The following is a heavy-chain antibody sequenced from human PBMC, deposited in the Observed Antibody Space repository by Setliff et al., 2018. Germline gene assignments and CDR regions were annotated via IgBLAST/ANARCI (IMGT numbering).Heavy chain of an antibody. D-gene: IGHD3-10*01. V-gene: IGHV4-59*02. J-gene: IGHJ1*01. CDR3: ARVDFTMIQGVLGL. CDR1: GGSVSPYF. CDR2: IYHNGNT. Sequence: PSETLSLTCTVSGGSVSPYFWSWIRQPPGKGLEWIGYIYHNGNTNFNPSLKTRVNMSVDTSKNQIALNLKSVTAADTAVYYCARVDFTMIQGVLGLWGQGTLVTVSS.